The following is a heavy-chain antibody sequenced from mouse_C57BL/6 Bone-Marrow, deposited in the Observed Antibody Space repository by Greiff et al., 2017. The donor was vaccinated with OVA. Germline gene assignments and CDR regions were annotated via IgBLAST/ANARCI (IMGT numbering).Heavy chain of an antibody. CDR3: ARDYGSSPYWYFDV. CDR2: IHPNSGST. V-gene: IGHV1-64*01. CDR1: GYTFTSYW. Sequence: VQLQQPGAELVKPGASVKLSCKASGYTFTSYWMHWVKQRPGQGLEWIGMIHPNSGSTKYNEKFKSKATLTVDKSSSTAYMQLISLTSEDSAVYYCARDYGSSPYWYFDVWGTGTTVTVSS. J-gene: IGHJ1*03. D-gene: IGHD1-1*01.